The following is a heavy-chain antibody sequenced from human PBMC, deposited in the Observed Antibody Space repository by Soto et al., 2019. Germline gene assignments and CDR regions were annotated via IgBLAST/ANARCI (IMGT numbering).Heavy chain of an antibody. CDR1: GFTFSSYG. J-gene: IGHJ4*02. D-gene: IGHD6-13*01. CDR3: ARSSGGSSWYPPDY. Sequence: QVQLVESGGGVVQPGRSLRLSCAASGFTFSSYGMQWVRQSPGEGPEWVAIVANDGSNQYYAESVKGRFPISRDNSKTTVFLEMDSLRPEDTAVYYCARSSGGSSWYPPDYWGQGTLVTVSS. V-gene: IGHV3-30*03. CDR2: VANDGSNQ.